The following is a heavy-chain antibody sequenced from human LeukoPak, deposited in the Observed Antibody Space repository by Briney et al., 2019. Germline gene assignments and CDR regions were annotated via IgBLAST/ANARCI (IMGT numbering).Heavy chain of an antibody. J-gene: IGHJ4*02. CDR1: GCTFSSYW. Sequence: GGSLRLFCVASGCTFSSYWMTWVRQAPGKGLEWVANIKTDGSLIYYVDSVKGRFTISRDNAKNSLFLEMTSLRVEDTAVYYCARDLNWETYWGQGTLVSVSS. CDR2: IKTDGSLI. CDR3: ARDLNWETY. D-gene: IGHD7-27*01. V-gene: IGHV3-7*01.